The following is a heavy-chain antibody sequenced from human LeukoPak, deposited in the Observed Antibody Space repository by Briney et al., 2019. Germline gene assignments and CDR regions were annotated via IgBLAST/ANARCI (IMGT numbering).Heavy chain of an antibody. D-gene: IGHD3-22*01. J-gene: IGHJ4*02. CDR3: ARANYDSGGYYGGDFDT. Sequence: PSETLSLTCTVSGGSISTYYWSWIRQPPGKGLEWIAYIDYSGSTSYNPSLKSRVSISIDTSKNQFSLRLSSVTAADTAVYYCARANYDSGGYYGGDFDTWGQGTLVTVSS. CDR2: IDYSGST. CDR1: GGSISTYY. V-gene: IGHV4-59*08.